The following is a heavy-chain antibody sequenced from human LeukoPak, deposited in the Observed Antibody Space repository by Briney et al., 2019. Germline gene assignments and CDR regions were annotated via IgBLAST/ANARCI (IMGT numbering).Heavy chain of an antibody. V-gene: IGHV4-34*01. CDR2: INHSGST. CDR1: GGSFSGYY. CDR3: ARDRATRYYYYYMDV. Sequence: SETLSLTCAVYGGSFSGYYWSWIRQPPGKGLEWIGEINHSGSTNYNPSLKSRVTISVDTSKNQFSLKLSSVTAADTAVYYCARDRATRYYYYYMDVWGKGTTVTVSS. J-gene: IGHJ6*03. D-gene: IGHD1-26*01.